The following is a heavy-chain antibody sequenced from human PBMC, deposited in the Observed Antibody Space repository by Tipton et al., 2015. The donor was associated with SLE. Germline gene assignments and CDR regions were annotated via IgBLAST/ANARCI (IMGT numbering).Heavy chain of an antibody. CDR1: GYFFSSGYY. V-gene: IGHV4-38-2*01. Sequence: TLSLTCAVSGYFFSSGYYWDWIRQPTGRRLEWIGAISHFGSTYYTPPLKSRVTISVDTSKSQFSMRLRSVTAADTAVYYCASRDYNYGLDYWGQGTLVTVSS. J-gene: IGHJ4*02. CDR3: ASRDYNYGLDY. CDR2: ISHFGST. D-gene: IGHD4-17*01.